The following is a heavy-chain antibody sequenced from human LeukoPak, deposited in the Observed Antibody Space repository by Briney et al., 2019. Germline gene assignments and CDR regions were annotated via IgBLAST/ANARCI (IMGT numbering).Heavy chain of an antibody. Sequence: SETLSLTCTVSGASISSYYWSWIRQPPGKGLEWIGYIYYSGSTNYNPSLKSRVTISVDTSKNQFSLKLSSVTAADTAVYYCARSYYGMDVWGQGTTVTVSS. CDR3: ARSYYGMDV. CDR1: GASISSYY. CDR2: IYYSGST. J-gene: IGHJ6*02. V-gene: IGHV4-59*01.